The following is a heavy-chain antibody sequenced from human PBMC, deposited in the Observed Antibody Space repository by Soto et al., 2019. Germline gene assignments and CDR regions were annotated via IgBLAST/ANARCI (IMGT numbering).Heavy chain of an antibody. Sequence: GGSLRLSCAASGFTFSSYSMNWVRQAPGKGLEWVSYISSSSSTIYYADSVKGRFTISRDNAKNSLYLQMNSLRDEDTAVYYCARERDIVVVPGYGMDVWGQGTTVTVSS. D-gene: IGHD2-2*01. CDR1: GFTFSSYS. J-gene: IGHJ6*02. V-gene: IGHV3-48*02. CDR2: ISSSSSTI. CDR3: ARERDIVVVPGYGMDV.